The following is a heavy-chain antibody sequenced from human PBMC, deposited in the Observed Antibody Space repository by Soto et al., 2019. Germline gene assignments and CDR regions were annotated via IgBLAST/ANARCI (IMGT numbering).Heavy chain of an antibody. J-gene: IGHJ4*02. CDR2: IYYTGNT. CDR1: GDSMTSYY. Sequence: SETLSLTCTISGDSMTSYYWNWIRQPPGKGLEWIGFIYYTGNTKYNASLKSRVTISVDTSKNQFSLKLSSVTAADTAVYYCARRYGSCFDYWGQGTLVTVSS. CDR3: ARRYGSCFDY. V-gene: IGHV4-59*08. D-gene: IGHD5-18*01.